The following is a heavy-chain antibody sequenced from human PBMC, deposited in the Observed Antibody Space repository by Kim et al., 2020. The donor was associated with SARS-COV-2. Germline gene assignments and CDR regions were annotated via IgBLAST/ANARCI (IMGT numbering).Heavy chain of an antibody. CDR3: AKDRLVRGSYFDY. D-gene: IGHD3-16*01. J-gene: IGHJ4*02. CDR1: GFTFSSYG. V-gene: IGHV3-30*18. Sequence: GGSLRLSCAASGFTFSSYGMHWVRRAPGKGLEWVAVISYDGSNKYYADSVKGRFTISRDNSKNTLYLQMNSLRAEDTAVYYCAKDRLVRGSYFDYWGQGT. CDR2: ISYDGSNK.